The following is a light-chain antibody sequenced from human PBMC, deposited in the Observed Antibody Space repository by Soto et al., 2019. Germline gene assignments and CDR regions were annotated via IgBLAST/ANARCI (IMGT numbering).Light chain of an antibody. CDR3: QQYYSTPT. V-gene: IGKV4-1*01. J-gene: IGKJ5*01. CDR2: WAS. CDR1: QSILSSSNNKNY. Sequence: DIVMTQSPESLPVSLGERATINCKSTQSILSSSNNKNYLAWYQQKPGQSPKLLIYWASTRESGVPDRFSGSGSGTDFTLTISSLQAEDVAVYYCQQYYSTPTFGQGTRLELN.